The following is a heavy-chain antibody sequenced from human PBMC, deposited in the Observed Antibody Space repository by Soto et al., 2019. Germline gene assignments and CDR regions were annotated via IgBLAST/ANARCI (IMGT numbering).Heavy chain of an antibody. J-gene: IGHJ3*02. CDR1: GFTFSNYW. Sequence: GGSLRLSCAASGFTFSNYWMSWVRQTPGKGLEWVANIKDDGSDTYYVDSVKGRFTISRDNAKNSLYLQMNSLRAEDTAVYHCARDDGLRCVDIWGQGTMVTVSS. CDR2: IKDDGSDT. CDR3: ARDDGLRCVDI. D-gene: IGHD4-17*01. V-gene: IGHV3-7*05.